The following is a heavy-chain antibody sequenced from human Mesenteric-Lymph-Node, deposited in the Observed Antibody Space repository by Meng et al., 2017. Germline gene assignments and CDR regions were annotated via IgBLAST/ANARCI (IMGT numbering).Heavy chain of an antibody. CDR2: ISTDSSST. D-gene: IGHD3-10*01. CDR1: GFPLSNHL. Sequence: GESLKISCAASGFPLSNHLMDWVRQAPGKGLEWVSLISTDSSSTHYADSVRGRFTVSRDNAKNSLYLQMNSLSVEDTAVYYCARSNYYGAGVLNSLDYWGQGTLVTVSS. V-gene: IGHV3-21*01. J-gene: IGHJ4*02. CDR3: ARSNYYGAGVLNSLDY.